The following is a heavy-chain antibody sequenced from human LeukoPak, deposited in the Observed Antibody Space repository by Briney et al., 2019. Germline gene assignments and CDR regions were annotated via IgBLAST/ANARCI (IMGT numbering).Heavy chain of an antibody. CDR1: GYSFTSYW. J-gene: IGHJ3*02. CDR3: ARTRDGFLSGAFDI. D-gene: IGHD5-24*01. CDR2: IYPGDSDT. Sequence: GESLKISCKGSGYSFTSYWIGWVRQIPGKGLEWMGIIYPGDSDTRYSPSFQGQVTISADKSISIAYLQWSSLKASDTAMYYCARTRDGFLSGAFDIWGQGTMLTVSS. V-gene: IGHV5-51*01.